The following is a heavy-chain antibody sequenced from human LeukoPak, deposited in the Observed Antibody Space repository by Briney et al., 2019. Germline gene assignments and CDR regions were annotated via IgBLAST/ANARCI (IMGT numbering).Heavy chain of an antibody. D-gene: IGHD3-9*01. CDR1: GGSFSGYY. Sequence: SETLSLTCAVYGGSFSGYYWSWIRQPPGKGLEWIGEINHSGSTNYNPSLKSRVTISVDTSKNQFSLKLSSVTAADTAVYYCARVLYDILTGYPKRGGAFDIWGQGTMATVSS. CDR3: ARVLYDILTGYPKRGGAFDI. J-gene: IGHJ3*02. CDR2: INHSGST. V-gene: IGHV4-34*01.